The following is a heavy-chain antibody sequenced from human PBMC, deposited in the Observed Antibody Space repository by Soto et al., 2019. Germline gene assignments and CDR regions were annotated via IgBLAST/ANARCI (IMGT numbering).Heavy chain of an antibody. Sequence: GESLKISCKCSGYSFTSYWIGWVRQMPGKGLEWMGIIYPGDSDTRYSPSFQGQVTISADKSISTAYLQWSSLKASDTAMYYCARRVFPGYYVSGSLRGGGMDVWGQGTTVTVSS. CDR2: IYPGDSDT. CDR3: ARRVFPGYYVSGSLRGGGMDV. V-gene: IGHV5-51*01. J-gene: IGHJ6*02. CDR1: GYSFTSYW. D-gene: IGHD3-10*01.